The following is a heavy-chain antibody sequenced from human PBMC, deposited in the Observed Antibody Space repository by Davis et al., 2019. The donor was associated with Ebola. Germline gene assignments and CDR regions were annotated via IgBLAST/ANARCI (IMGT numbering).Heavy chain of an antibody. D-gene: IGHD3-22*01. Sequence: ASVKVSCKASGGTFNSYSINWVRQAPGQGLEWMGIINPSGGSTSYAQKFQGRVTMTRDTSTSTVYMELSSLRSEDTAVYYCARHDSSGYDAFDIWGQGTMVTVSS. V-gene: IGHV1-46*02. CDR1: GGTFNSYS. CDR2: INPSGGST. CDR3: ARHDSSGYDAFDI. J-gene: IGHJ3*02.